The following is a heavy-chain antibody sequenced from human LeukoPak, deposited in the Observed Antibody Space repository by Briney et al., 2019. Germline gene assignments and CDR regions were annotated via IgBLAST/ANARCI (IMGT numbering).Heavy chain of an antibody. J-gene: IGHJ2*01. D-gene: IGHD4-17*01. CDR1: GFTFSSYW. CDR2: IKQDGSEK. V-gene: IGHV3-7*03. Sequence: GGSLRLSCAASGFTFSSYWMSWVRQAPGKGPEWVANIKQDGSEKYYVDSVKGRFTISRDNAKNSLYLQMNSLRAEDTAVYYCARDKPSGPYGDYATRYFDLWGRGTLVTVSS. CDR3: ARDKPSGPYGDYATRYFDL.